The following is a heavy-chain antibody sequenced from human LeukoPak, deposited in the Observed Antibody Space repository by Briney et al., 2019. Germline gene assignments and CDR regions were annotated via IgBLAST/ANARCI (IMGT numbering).Heavy chain of an antibody. Sequence: GRSLRLSCAASGFTFSSYAMSWVRQAPGKGLEWVSAISGSGGSTYYADCVKGRFTISRDNSKNTLYLQMNSLRAEDTAVYYCAKKEGSGSYPPFDYWGQGTLVTVPS. CDR2: ISGSGGST. V-gene: IGHV3-23*01. J-gene: IGHJ4*02. CDR3: AKKEGSGSYPPFDY. D-gene: IGHD3-10*01. CDR1: GFTFSSYA.